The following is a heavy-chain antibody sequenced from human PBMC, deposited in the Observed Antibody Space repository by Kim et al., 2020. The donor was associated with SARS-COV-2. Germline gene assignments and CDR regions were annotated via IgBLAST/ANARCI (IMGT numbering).Heavy chain of an antibody. CDR3: ARGYSGSYYPWGYYFDY. Sequence: KGRFTTSRDNAKNSLYLQRNSLRAEDTAVYYCARGYSGSYYPWGYYFDYWGQGTLVTVSS. J-gene: IGHJ4*02. D-gene: IGHD1-26*01. V-gene: IGHV3-11*05.